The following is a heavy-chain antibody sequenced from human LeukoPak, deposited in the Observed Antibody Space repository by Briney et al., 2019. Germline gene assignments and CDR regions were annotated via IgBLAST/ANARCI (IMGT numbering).Heavy chain of an antibody. CDR2: IIPIFGTA. CDR1: GGTFSSYA. Sequence: GSSVKVSCKASGGTFSSYAISWVRQAPGQGLEWMGGIIPIFGTANYAQKFQGRVTITADESTGTAYMELSSLRSEDTAVYYCAREVAAAGYYFDYWGQGTLVTVSS. D-gene: IGHD6-13*01. J-gene: IGHJ4*02. V-gene: IGHV1-69*01. CDR3: AREVAAAGYYFDY.